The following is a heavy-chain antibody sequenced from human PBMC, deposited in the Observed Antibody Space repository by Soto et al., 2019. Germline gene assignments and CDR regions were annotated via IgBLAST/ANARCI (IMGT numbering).Heavy chain of an antibody. J-gene: IGHJ5*02. CDR3: ARHRDIVVVPAAINWFDP. V-gene: IGHV5-10-1*01. CDR2: IDPSDSYT. CDR1: GYSFTSYW. D-gene: IGHD2-2*01. Sequence: PGESLKISCKGSGYSFTSYWISWVRQMPGKGLEWMGRIDPSDSYTNYSPSFQGHVTISADKSISTAYLQWSSLKASDTAMYYCARHRDIVVVPAAINWFDPWGQGTLVTVSS.